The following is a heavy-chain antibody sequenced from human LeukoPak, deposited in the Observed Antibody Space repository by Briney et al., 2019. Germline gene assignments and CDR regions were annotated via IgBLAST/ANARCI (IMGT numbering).Heavy chain of an antibody. CDR3: AREQRNSYEGYWSDP. CDR1: GFSFSGYS. D-gene: IGHD3-22*01. CDR2: INAGSTII. V-gene: IGHV3-48*04. J-gene: IGHJ5*02. Sequence: RAGGSLRLSCAASGFSFSGYSYNWVRQAPGKGLEWPSYINAGSTIIYYADSVKGRFTISRDNSKDTLSLQMNSLRVEDTAVYYCAREQRNSYEGYWSDPWGRGTLVSV.